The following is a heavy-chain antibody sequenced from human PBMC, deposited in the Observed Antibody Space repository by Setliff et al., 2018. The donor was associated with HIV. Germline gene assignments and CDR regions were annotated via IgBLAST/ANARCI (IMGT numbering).Heavy chain of an antibody. CDR3: ARGRTQWPNYNYFDP. V-gene: IGHV4-61*02. D-gene: IGHD6-19*01. CDR2: TYTSENT. Sequence: SETLSLTCTVSNGSINSGSYYWSWIRQPAGKRLEWSGRTYTSENTNYNPSFKSRVTISVDVSKNQFYLKLSSVTAADTAVYYCARGRTQWPNYNYFDPWGLGTLVTVS. J-gene: IGHJ5*02. CDR1: NGSINSGSYY.